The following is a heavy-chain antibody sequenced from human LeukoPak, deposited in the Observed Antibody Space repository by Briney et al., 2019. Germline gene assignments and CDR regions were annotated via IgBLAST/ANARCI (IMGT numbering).Heavy chain of an antibody. CDR1: GFTFKIYA. D-gene: IGHD3-9*01. CDR3: ARGGVYDILTGYYDYYYGMDV. Sequence: GGSLRLSCAASGFTFKIYAMNWVRQAPGKGLEYVSAISSNEGSTYYADSVKGRFTISRDNSKNTLYLQMGSLRAEDMAVYYCARGGVYDILTGYYDYYYGMDVWGQGTTATVSS. J-gene: IGHJ6*02. V-gene: IGHV3-64*02. CDR2: ISSNEGST.